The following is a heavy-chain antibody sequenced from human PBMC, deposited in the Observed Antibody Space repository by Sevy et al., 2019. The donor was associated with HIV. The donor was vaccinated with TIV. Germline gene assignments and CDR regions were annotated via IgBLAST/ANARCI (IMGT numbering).Heavy chain of an antibody. V-gene: IGHV3-30*18. CDR1: GFTFSSYG. CDR3: AKDPGSGSYCYYGMDV. Sequence: GGSLRLSCAASGFTFSSYGMHWVRQAPGKGLEWVAVISYDGSNKYYADSVKGRFTISRDNSKNTLYLQMNSLRAEDTAVYYCAKDPGSGSYCYYGMDVWGQGTTVTVSS. D-gene: IGHD3-10*01. J-gene: IGHJ6*02. CDR2: ISYDGSNK.